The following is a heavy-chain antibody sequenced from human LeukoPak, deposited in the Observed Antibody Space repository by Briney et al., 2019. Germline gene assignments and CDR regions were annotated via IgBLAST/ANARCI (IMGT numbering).Heavy chain of an antibody. CDR1: GYTFTGYY. D-gene: IGHD2-15*01. CDR3: TRGVLLQGRGAFDI. V-gene: IGHV1-2*02. CDR2: INSNSGGT. J-gene: IGHJ3*02. Sequence: ASVKVSCKASGYTFTGYYMHWVRQAPGQGLEWMGWINSNSGGTNYAQKFQGRVTMTRDTSINTAYLELTRLTSDDTAMYYCTRGVLLQGRGAFDIWGQGAMVTVSS.